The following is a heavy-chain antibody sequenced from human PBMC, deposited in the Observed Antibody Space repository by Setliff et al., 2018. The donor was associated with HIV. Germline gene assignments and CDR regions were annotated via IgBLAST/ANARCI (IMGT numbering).Heavy chain of an antibody. J-gene: IGHJ3*02. CDR3: ARAEMATIVAFDI. D-gene: IGHD5-12*01. CDR1: GGSISRGSYY. CDR2: IYTNGNT. Sequence: SETLSLTCTVSGGSISRGSYYWSWIRQPAGKGLEWIGRIYTNGNTNYNPSLKSRVTMSADTSRNQLSLKLSSVTAADTAVYYCARAEMATIVAFDIWGQGTMVTVSS. V-gene: IGHV4-61*02.